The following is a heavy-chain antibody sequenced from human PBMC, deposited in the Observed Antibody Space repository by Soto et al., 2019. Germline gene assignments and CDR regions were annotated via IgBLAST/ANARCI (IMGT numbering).Heavy chain of an antibody. CDR3: ARGSSTSPNDAFDI. CDR2: ISAYNGNT. CDR1: GYTFTSYG. J-gene: IGHJ3*02. D-gene: IGHD2-2*01. Sequence: ASVKVSCKASGYTFTSYGISWVRPAPGQGLEWMGWISAYNGNTNYAQKLQGRVTMTTDTSTSTAYMELRSLRSDDTAVYYCARGSSTSPNDAFDIWGQGTMVTVSS. V-gene: IGHV1-18*01.